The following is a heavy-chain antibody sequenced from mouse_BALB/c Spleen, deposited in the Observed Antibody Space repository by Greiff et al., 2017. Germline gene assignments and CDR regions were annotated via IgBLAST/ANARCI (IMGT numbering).Heavy chain of an antibody. CDR1: GYAFSSYW. CDR2: IYPGDGDT. D-gene: IGHD2-1*01. CDR3: ARRGGKDAMDY. J-gene: IGHJ4*01. V-gene: IGHV1-80*01. Sequence: QVQLKESGAELVRPGSSVKISCKASGYAFSSYWMNWVKQRPGQGLEWIGQIYPGDGDTNYNGKFKGKATLTADKSSSTAYMQLSSLTSEDSAVYFCARRGGKDAMDYWGQGTSVTVSS.